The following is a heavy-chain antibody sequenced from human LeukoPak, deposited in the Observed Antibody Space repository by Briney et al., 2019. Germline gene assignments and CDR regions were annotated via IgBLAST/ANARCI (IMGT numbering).Heavy chain of an antibody. Sequence: SETLSLTCTVSGGSISSSSYYWGWIRQPPGKGLEWIGSIYYSGSTYYNPSLKSRVTISVDTSKNQFSLKLSSVTAADTAVYYCARVRATPTHFDYWGQGTLVTVSS. CDR2: IYYSGST. J-gene: IGHJ4*02. CDR1: GGSISSSSYY. V-gene: IGHV4-39*01. D-gene: IGHD1-26*01. CDR3: ARVRATPTHFDY.